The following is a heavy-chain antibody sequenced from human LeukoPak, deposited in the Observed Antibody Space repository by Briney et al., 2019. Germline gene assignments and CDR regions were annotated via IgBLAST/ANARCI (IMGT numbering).Heavy chain of an antibody. J-gene: IGHJ4*02. V-gene: IGHV3-48*01. Sequence: GGSLRLSCAASGFTFSSYSMNWVRQAPGKGLEWVSYISSSSSTIYYADSVKGRFTISRDNAKNSLYLQMNSLRAEDTAVYYCARDRGFGVFDYWGQGTLVTVSS. CDR3: ARDRGFGVFDY. D-gene: IGHD3-10*01. CDR1: GFTFSSYS. CDR2: ISSSSSTI.